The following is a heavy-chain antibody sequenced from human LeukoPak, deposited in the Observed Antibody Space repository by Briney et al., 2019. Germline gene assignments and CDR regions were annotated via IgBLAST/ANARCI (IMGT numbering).Heavy chain of an antibody. CDR1: GGSFSGYY. CDR2: INHSGST. Sequence: SETLSLTCTVYGGSFSGYYWSWIRQPPGKGLEWIGEINHSGSTNYNPSLKSRVTISVDTSKNQFSLNLSSVTAADTAVYYCARDEGLYGDPADDAFDIWGQGTMVTVSS. D-gene: IGHD4-17*01. CDR3: ARDEGLYGDPADDAFDI. V-gene: IGHV4-34*01. J-gene: IGHJ3*02.